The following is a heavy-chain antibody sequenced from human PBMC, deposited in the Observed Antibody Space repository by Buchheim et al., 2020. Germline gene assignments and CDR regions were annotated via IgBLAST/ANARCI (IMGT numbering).Heavy chain of an antibody. Sequence: QITLKESGPTLVKPTQTLTLTCTFSGFSLSTNGVGVGWIRQSPGKALEWLGIIYWDDDRRYSPSLKSTLTITKATSKNQVVLTMTNMDPVDSATYYCAHSRPATNTNEYYFDNWGQGTL. V-gene: IGHV2-5*02. J-gene: IGHJ4*02. CDR1: GFSLSTNGVG. CDR2: IYWDDDR. D-gene: IGHD2-8*01. CDR3: AHSRPATNTNEYYFDN.